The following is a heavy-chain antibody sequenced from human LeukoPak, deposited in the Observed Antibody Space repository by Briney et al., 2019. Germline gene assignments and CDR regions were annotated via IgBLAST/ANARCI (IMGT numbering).Heavy chain of an antibody. J-gene: IGHJ6*03. Sequence: ASVKVSCKASGYTFTSYDLNWVRQATGQGLEWMGWMNPNSGNTGYAPKFQGRVTMTRNTSISTAYMELSSLRSEDTAVYYCARKGPADYYYYYMDVWGKGTSVTVSS. D-gene: IGHD2-2*01. CDR3: ARKGPADYYYYYMDV. CDR1: GYTFTSYD. CDR2: MNPNSGNT. V-gene: IGHV1-8*01.